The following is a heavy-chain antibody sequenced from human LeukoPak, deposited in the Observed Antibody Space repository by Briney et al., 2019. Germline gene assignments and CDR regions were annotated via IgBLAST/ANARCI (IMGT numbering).Heavy chain of an antibody. D-gene: IGHD4-17*01. V-gene: IGHV1-69*05. CDR3: ARANDYGDSGAFDI. CDR2: IIPIFGTA. Sequence: ASVKVSCKASGGTFSSYAISWVRQAPGQGLEWMGGIIPIFGTANYAQKFQGRVTITTDESTSTAYMELSSLRSEDTAVYYCARANDYGDSGAFDIWGRGTMVTVSS. J-gene: IGHJ3*02. CDR1: GGTFSSYA.